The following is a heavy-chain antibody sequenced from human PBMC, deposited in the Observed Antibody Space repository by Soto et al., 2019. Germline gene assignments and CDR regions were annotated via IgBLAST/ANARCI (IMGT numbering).Heavy chain of an antibody. V-gene: IGHV1-2*02. D-gene: IGHD3-3*01. CDR3: ARDFWSGYNWFDP. J-gene: IGHJ5*02. CDR1: GYTFTGYY. CDR2: INANSGDT. Sequence: GASVKVSCKASGYTFTGYYMHWVRQAPGQGLEWMGWINANSGDTNYAQKFQGRVTMTRDTSMSTAYMELRRLRSDDTAVYYCARDFWSGYNWFDPWGQGTLVTVSS.